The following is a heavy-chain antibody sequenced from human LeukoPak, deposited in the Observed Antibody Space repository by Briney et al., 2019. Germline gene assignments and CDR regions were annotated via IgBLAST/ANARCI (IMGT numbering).Heavy chain of an antibody. J-gene: IGHJ4*02. CDR2: IYYSGST. V-gene: IGHV4-61*01. D-gene: IGHD3-22*01. Sequence: SETLSLTCTVSGGSVSSGSYYWSWIRQPPGKGLEWIGYIYYSGSTNYNPSLKSRVTISVDTSKNQFSLKLSSVTAADTAVYYCARGPATHSSYFDYWGQGTLVTVSS. CDR1: GGSVSSGSYY. CDR3: ARGPATHSSYFDY.